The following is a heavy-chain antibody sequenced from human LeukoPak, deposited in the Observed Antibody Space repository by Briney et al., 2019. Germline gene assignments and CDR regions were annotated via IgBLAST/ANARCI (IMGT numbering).Heavy chain of an antibody. CDR3: AKMSRASSPPIH. CDR1: GFTFNNYA. V-gene: IGHV3-23*01. D-gene: IGHD2-2*01. Sequence: GGSLRLSCAASGFTFNNYAMSWVRQAPGKGLEWVSGITNSGDSTYYADSVKGRFTISRDNSKNTLYLQMNSLRAEDTAVYYCAKMSRASSPPIHWGQGTLVTVSS. J-gene: IGHJ4*02. CDR2: ITNSGDST.